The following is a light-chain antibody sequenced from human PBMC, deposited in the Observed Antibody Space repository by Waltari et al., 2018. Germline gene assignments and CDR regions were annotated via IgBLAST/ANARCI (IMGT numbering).Light chain of an antibody. V-gene: IGKV1-33*01. CDR2: EAS. CDR1: QDISKY. J-gene: IGKJ3*01. Sequence: MTQSPSSLSASVGDRVTVTCQASQDISKYLNWYQQKPGKATKLLIYEASNLETGVPSRFSGSGSGTDFTFTISSLQPEDTGIYYCQQYDNPTFTFGPGTKVNIK. CDR3: QQYDNPTFT.